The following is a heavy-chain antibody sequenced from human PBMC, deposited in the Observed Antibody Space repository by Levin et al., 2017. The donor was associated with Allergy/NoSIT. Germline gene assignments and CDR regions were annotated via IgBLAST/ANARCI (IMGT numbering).Heavy chain of an antibody. CDR2: INHSGST. D-gene: IGHD2-21*02. J-gene: IGHJ3*02. CDR1: GGSFRGLS. V-gene: IGHV4-34*01. CDR3: ARVWAVVTPRAFDM. Sequence: SQTLSLPCAFYGGSFRGLSYTWIRQSPGKGLEWIGEINHSGSTNYNPSLKSRVTISLDTSKNQFSLKVTSVTAADTAVYFCARVWAVVTPRAFDMWGPGTTVTVSS.